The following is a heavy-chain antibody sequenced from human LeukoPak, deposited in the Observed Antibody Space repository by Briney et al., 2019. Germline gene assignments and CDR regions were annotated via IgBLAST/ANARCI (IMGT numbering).Heavy chain of an antibody. CDR2: IKQDGSEK. V-gene: IGHV3-7*01. CDR1: GFTFSSYW. J-gene: IGHJ4*02. Sequence: GGSLRLSCAASGFTFSSYWMSWVRQAPGKGLEWVANIKQDGSEKYYVDSVKGRFTISRDNAKNSLYPQMNSLRAEDTAVYYCARVGGYSYGASFVDYWGQGTLVTVSS. D-gene: IGHD5-18*01. CDR3: ARVGGYSYGASFVDY.